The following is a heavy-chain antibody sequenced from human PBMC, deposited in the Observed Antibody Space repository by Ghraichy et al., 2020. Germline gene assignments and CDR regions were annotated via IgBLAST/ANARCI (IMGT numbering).Heavy chain of an antibody. CDR1: GFTFSTYA. Sequence: GESLNISCAASGFTFSTYAMSWVRQAPGKGLEWVSGISGRGDSTYYADSVKGRFTISRDNSKNTLYLQMNSLRAEDTAVYYCANRRVVGAAVSYWGQGTLVTVSS. V-gene: IGHV3-23*01. CDR2: ISGRGDST. CDR3: ANRRVVGAAVSY. J-gene: IGHJ4*02. D-gene: IGHD1-26*01.